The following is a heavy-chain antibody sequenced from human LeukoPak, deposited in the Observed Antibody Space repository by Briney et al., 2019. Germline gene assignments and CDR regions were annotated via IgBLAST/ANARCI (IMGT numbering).Heavy chain of an antibody. CDR2: IRYDGSNK. V-gene: IGHV3-30*02. CDR1: GFTFSTYA. CDR3: AKEGDFDWLHFDY. Sequence: GGSLRLSCAASGFTFSTYAMSWVRQAPGKGLEWVAFIRYDGSNKYYADSVKGRFTISRDNSKNTLYLQMNSLRAEDTAVYYCAKEGDFDWLHFDYWGQGTLVTVSS. D-gene: IGHD3-9*01. J-gene: IGHJ4*02.